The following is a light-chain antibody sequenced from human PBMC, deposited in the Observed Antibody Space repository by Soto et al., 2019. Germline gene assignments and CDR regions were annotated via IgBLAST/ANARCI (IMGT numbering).Light chain of an antibody. CDR1: QGVSSN. Sequence: EIVLTQSPSTLSVSLGERATLSCRASQGVSSNLAWYQQKPGHAPRLLIHGASTRATGIPARFSGSGSGTEFTLTISSLQSEDFAVYYCQQYNNWPQTFGPGTKVDIK. CDR3: QQYNNWPQT. CDR2: GAS. J-gene: IGKJ3*01. V-gene: IGKV3-15*01.